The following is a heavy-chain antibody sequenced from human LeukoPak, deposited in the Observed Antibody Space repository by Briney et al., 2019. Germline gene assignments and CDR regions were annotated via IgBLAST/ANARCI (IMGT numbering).Heavy chain of an antibody. Sequence: SETLSLTCAVSGGSISSGGYSWSWLRQPPGKGLEWIGYIYHSGSTYYNPSLKSQVTISVDRSKNQFPLKLSSVTAADTAVYYCARSHSSSWYFNYYGTDVWGQGTTVTVSS. J-gene: IGHJ6*02. CDR1: GGSISSGGYS. D-gene: IGHD6-13*01. CDR3: ARSHSSSWYFNYYGTDV. V-gene: IGHV4-30-2*01. CDR2: IYHSGST.